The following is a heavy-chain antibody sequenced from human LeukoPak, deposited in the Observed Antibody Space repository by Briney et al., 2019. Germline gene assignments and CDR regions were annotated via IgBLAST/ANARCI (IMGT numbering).Heavy chain of an antibody. V-gene: IGHV4-59*08. Sequence: PSETLSLTCTVSDGSISSYYWSWIRQPPGKGLEWIGYIYYSGSTNYNPSLKSRVTISVDTSKNQFSLKLSSVTAADTAVYYCAAGAAAGSLIDPWGQGTLVTVSS. J-gene: IGHJ5*02. CDR3: AAGAAAGSLIDP. CDR1: DGSISSYY. D-gene: IGHD6-13*01. CDR2: IYYSGST.